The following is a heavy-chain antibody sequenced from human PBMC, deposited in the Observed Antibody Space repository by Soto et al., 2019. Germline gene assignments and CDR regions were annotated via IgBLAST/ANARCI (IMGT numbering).Heavy chain of an antibody. D-gene: IGHD3-3*01. CDR3: ARHVHNQGYEYYFDS. CDR2: IDYSGTI. V-gene: IGHV4-39*01. Sequence: QLQLQESGPGLVKPSETLSLTCNASGGSISSTSYAWGWIRQSPGKGLEWIGTIDYSGTIYYNPSLKSRITISGDTSKNQSSLKLSSVTAAHTAVYYCARHVHNQGYEYYFDSWGQGTLVTVSS. CDR1: GGSISSTSYA. J-gene: IGHJ4*02.